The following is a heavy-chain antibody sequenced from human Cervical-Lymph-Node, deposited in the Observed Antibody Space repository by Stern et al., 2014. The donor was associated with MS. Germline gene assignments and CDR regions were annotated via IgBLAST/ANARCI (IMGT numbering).Heavy chain of an antibody. CDR3: ARDRASAWYALDF. J-gene: IGHJ4*02. Sequence: QLVQSDAEVTKPGASVKVSCRPSGYIFTAYYIHWVRQAPGQGLEWMGWINPNNGDTNYAQNFQDRVTMTRDTSLKTVYMEFSKLRSDDTALYFCARDRASAWYALDFWGQGTLVTVSS. D-gene: IGHD6-19*01. CDR2: INPNNGDT. CDR1: GYIFTAYY. V-gene: IGHV1-2*02.